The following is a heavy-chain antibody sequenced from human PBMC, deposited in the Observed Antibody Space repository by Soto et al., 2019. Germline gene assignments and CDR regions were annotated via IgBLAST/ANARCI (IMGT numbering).Heavy chain of an antibody. CDR2: IYYSGST. J-gene: IGHJ6*02. Sequence: SETLSLTCTVSGGSISSGGYYWIWIRQHPGKGLEWIGYIYYSGSTYYNPSLKSRVTISVDTSKNQFSLKLSSLIAADTAVYYCARHSPPFFYGSGPWDVWGQGTTVTVSS. D-gene: IGHD3-10*01. V-gene: IGHV4-31*03. CDR3: ARHSPPFFYGSGPWDV. CDR1: GGSISSGGYY.